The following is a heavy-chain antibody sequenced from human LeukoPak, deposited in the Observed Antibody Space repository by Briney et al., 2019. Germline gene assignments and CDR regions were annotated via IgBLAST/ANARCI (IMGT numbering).Heavy chain of an antibody. CDR3: ARYCGGDCYGMDV. CDR2: IKQDGSEK. Sequence: GGSLRLSCAASGFTFSSYSMNWVRQAPGEGLEWVANIKQDGSEKDYVDSVKGRFTISRDNAQNSLYLQMNSLRAEDTAVYYCARYCGGDCYGMDVWGQGTTVTVSS. CDR1: GFTFSSYS. J-gene: IGHJ6*02. V-gene: IGHV3-7*01. D-gene: IGHD2-21*01.